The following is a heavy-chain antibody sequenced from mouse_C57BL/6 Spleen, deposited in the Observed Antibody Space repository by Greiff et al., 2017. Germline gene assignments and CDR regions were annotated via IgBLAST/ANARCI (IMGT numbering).Heavy chain of an antibody. V-gene: IGHV1-80*01. CDR3: ARGGSSGPLFAY. Sequence: VQLQQSGAELVKPGASVKISCKASGYAFSSYWMNWVKQRPGKGLEWIGQIYPGDGDTNYNGKLKGKATLTADKSSSTAYMQLSSLTSEDSAVYFCARGGSSGPLFAYWGQGTLVTVSA. CDR2: IYPGDGDT. D-gene: IGHD3-2*02. J-gene: IGHJ3*01. CDR1: GYAFSSYW.